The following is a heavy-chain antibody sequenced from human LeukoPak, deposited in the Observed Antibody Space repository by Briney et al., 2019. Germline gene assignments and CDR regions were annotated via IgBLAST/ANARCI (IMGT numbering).Heavy chain of an antibody. J-gene: IGHJ6*03. CDR2: IYTSGST. V-gene: IGHV4-61*02. Sequence: PSETLSLTCTDSGGSISSGSYYWSWIRQPAGKGLEWIGRIYTSGSTNYNPSLKSRVTISYTSKNQFSLKLSSVTAADTAVYYCARDRRGWNDYYYYYYMDVWGKGTTVTVSS. D-gene: IGHD6-19*01. CDR3: ARDRRGWNDYYYYYYMDV. CDR1: GGSISSGSYY.